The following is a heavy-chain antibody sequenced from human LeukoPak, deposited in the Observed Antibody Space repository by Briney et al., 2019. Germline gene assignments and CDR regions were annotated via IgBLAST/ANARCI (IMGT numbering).Heavy chain of an antibody. V-gene: IGHV5-51*01. Sequence: GESLKISCKGSGYSFTSYWIGWVRQMPGKGLEWMGIIYPGDSDTRYSPSFQGQVTISADKSISTAYLQWSSLKASDTAMYYCARRTSRDGYMRAFDYWGQGNLVTVSS. D-gene: IGHD5-24*01. CDR2: IYPGDSDT. CDR1: GYSFTSYW. J-gene: IGHJ4*02. CDR3: ARRTSRDGYMRAFDY.